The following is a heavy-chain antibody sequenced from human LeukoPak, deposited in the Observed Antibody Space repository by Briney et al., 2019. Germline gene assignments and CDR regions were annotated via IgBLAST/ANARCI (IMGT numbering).Heavy chain of an antibody. Sequence: GGSLRLSCAAAGFTFSNYAMTWVRQAPGRGLEWVSSISSSGSTIYYADSVKGRFTISRDNAKNSLYLQMNSLRAEDTAVYYCARDLDYYDSSGYLYYFDYWGQGTLVTVSS. CDR3: ARDLDYYDSSGYLYYFDY. CDR2: ISSSGSTI. CDR1: GFTFSNYA. D-gene: IGHD3-22*01. V-gene: IGHV3-11*01. J-gene: IGHJ4*02.